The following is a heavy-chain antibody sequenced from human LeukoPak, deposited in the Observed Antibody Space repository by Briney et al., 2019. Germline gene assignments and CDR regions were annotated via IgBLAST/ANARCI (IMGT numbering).Heavy chain of an antibody. Sequence: GGSLRLSCTASGFTFRTYAMIWVRQAPGKGLEWVSAIRAGGDTTVYADAVRGRFTISRDNSNNALYLQMNELRADDTAVYYCARDPNGDYIGAFDFWGQGTMVAVSS. CDR3: ARDPNGDYIGAFDF. J-gene: IGHJ3*01. V-gene: IGHV3-23*01. CDR1: GFTFRTYA. CDR2: IRAGGDTT. D-gene: IGHD4-17*01.